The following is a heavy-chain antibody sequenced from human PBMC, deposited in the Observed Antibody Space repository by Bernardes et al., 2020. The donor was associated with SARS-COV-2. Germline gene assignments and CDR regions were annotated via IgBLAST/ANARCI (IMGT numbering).Heavy chain of an antibody. V-gene: IGHV3-74*01. CDR1: GFTFSSYW. J-gene: IGHJ6*02. Sequence: GESLRLSCAASGFTFSSYWMHWVRQAPGKGLVLVSRITIDGSSTIYADSVKGRFTISRDNAKNTLYLQMNSLRAEDTAVYYCARFSNYYYYAMDVWGQGTTVTV. CDR3: ARFSNYYYYAMDV. CDR2: ITIDGSST.